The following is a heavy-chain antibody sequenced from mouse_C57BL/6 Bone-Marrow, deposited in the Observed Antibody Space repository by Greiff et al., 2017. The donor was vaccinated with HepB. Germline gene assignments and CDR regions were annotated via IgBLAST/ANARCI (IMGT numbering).Heavy chain of an antibody. J-gene: IGHJ1*03. V-gene: IGHV5-4*03. CDR2: ISNGGGST. Sequence: EVMLVESGGGLVKPGGSLKLSCAASGFTFSSYAMSWVRQTPEKRLEWVATISNGGGSTYYPDTVKGRFTISRDNAKNTLYLQMSRLKSEDTAMYYCARQGITTDWYFDVWGTGTTVTVSS. CDR1: GFTFSSYA. D-gene: IGHD1-1*01. CDR3: ARQGITTDWYFDV.